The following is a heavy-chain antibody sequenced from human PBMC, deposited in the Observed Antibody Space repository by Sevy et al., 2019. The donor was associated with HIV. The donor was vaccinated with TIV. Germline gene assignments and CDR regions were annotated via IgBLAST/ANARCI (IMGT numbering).Heavy chain of an antibody. CDR2: FDPDDGET. J-gene: IGHJ3*02. CDR3: STATITMIAPSPVNWCAIDI. CDR1: GYTLTELS. Sequence: ASVKVSCKVSGYTLTELSMHWVRQAPGKGLEWMGGFDPDDGETILAQKFQGRVTMTEDTSTDTAYVELSSLKSEDTAVYYCSTATITMIAPSPVNWCAIDIWGQGTMVTVSS. D-gene: IGHD3-22*01. V-gene: IGHV1-24*01.